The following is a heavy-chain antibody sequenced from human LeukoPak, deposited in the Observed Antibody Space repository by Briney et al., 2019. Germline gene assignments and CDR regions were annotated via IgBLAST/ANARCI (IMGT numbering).Heavy chain of an antibody. CDR3: ARHPIPKKYCSGGSCYDNYFDY. CDR2: IYPGDSDT. V-gene: IGHV5-51*01. CDR1: GHSFTSYW. D-gene: IGHD2-15*01. J-gene: IGHJ4*02. Sequence: GESLKISCKGSGHSFTSYWIGWVRQMPGKGLEWMGIIYPGDSDTRYSPSFQGQVTISADKSISTAYLQWSSLKASDTAMYYCARHPIPKKYCSGGSCYDNYFDYWGQGTLVTVSS.